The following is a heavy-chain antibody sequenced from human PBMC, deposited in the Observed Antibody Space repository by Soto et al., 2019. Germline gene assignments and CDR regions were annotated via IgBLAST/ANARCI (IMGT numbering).Heavy chain of an antibody. J-gene: IGHJ4*02. V-gene: IGHV4-59*01. D-gene: IGHD2-15*01. CDR1: GGSISSYY. CDR3: ASTKRKELLPGFVEEGYFDY. Sequence: QVQLQESGPGLVKPSETLSLTCTVSGGSISSYYWSWIRQPPGKGLEWIGYIYYSGSTNYNPSLKSRLTITVDTSKNQFSLKLSSVTAADTAVYYCASTKRKELLPGFVEEGYFDYWGQGTLVTVSS. CDR2: IYYSGST.